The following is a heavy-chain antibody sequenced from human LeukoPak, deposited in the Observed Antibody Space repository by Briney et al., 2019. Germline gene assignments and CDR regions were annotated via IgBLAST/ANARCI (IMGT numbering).Heavy chain of an antibody. CDR2: IYWNDDK. CDR3: AHAPPNILTLSFSYYFDY. Sequence: SGPTLVKPTQTLTLTCTFSEFSLSTSGVGVGRIRQPPGKALEWLALIYWNDDKRYSPSLKSRLTITKDTSKNQVVLRMTNMDPVDTATYFCAHAPPNILTLSFSYYFDYWGQGTLVTVSS. D-gene: IGHD3-9*01. CDR1: EFSLSTSGVG. J-gene: IGHJ4*02. V-gene: IGHV2-5*01.